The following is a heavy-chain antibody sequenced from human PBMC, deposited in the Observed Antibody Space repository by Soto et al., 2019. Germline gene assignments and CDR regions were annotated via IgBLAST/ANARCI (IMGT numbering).Heavy chain of an antibody. J-gene: IGHJ4*02. CDR3: ARGTHYDILSGPIDY. D-gene: IGHD3-9*01. V-gene: IGHV1-2*02. Sequence: QVHLGQSGAEVKKPGSSVKVSCKASGYNFTGYYMHWVRQAPGQGLEWMGWIKPNSGGTDYAQKFKGRVTMTRDTSISTAYMELSRLRSDNTAVYYCARGTHYDILSGPIDYLGEGTLVLVSS. CDR2: IKPNSGGT. CDR1: GYNFTGYY.